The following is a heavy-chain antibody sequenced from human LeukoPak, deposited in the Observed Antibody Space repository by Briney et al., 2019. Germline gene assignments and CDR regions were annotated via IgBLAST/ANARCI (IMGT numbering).Heavy chain of an antibody. D-gene: IGHD1-14*01. CDR2: INHSGST. CDR1: GGSFSGFY. V-gene: IGHV4-34*01. J-gene: IGHJ4*02. CDR3: ARARNTRYFDY. Sequence: SETLSLTCAVYGGSFSGFYWSWIRQPPGKGLEWIGEINHSGSTNYNPSLTSRVTISVDTSKTQFSLKLSSVTAADTAVYYCARARNTRYFDYWGQGTLVTVSS.